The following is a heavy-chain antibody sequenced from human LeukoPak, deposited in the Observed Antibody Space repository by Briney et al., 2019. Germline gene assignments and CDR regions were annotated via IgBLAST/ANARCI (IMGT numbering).Heavy chain of an antibody. CDR3: ARDYDSSGIDY. CDR1: GSSISSYY. D-gene: IGHD3-22*01. V-gene: IGHV4-4*07. Sequence: SETLSLTCTVSGSSISSYYWSWIRQPAGKGPEWIGRIYTSGSTNYNPSLKSRVTMSVDTSKNQFSLKLSSVTAADTAVYYCARDYDSSGIDYWGQGTLVTVSS. CDR2: IYTSGST. J-gene: IGHJ4*02.